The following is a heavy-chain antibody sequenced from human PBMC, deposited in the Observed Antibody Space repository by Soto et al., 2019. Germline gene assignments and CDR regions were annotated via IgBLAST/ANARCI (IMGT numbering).Heavy chain of an antibody. J-gene: IGHJ3*02. D-gene: IGHD1-1*01. CDR1: SSYA. Sequence: EVQLLESGGGLVQPGGSLRLSCAAFSSYAMSWVRQAPGKGLEWVSAISGSGGSTYYADSVKGRFTISRDNSKNTLYLQMNSQRDEDKAVYSCAKDRTFSGNQSDAFDIWGQGTMVTVS. V-gene: IGHV3-23*01. CDR3: AKDRTFSGNQSDAFDI. CDR2: ISGSGGST.